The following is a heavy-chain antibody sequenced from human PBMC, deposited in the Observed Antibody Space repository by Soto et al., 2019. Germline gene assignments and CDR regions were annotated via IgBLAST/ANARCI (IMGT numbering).Heavy chain of an antibody. J-gene: IGHJ4*02. CDR1: GGTFSSYA. CDR2: IIPIFGTA. CDR3: ARYSGSYPYFDY. V-gene: IGHV1-69*13. Sequence: SVKVSCKASGGTFSSYAISWVRQAPGQGLEWMGGIIPIFGTANYAQKFQGRVTITADESTSTAYMELSSLRSEDTAVYYCARYSGSYPYFDYWGQGTLVTVSS. D-gene: IGHD1-26*01.